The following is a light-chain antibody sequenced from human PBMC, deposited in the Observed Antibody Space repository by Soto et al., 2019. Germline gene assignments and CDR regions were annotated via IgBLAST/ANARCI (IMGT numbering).Light chain of an antibody. CDR2: GAS. V-gene: IGKV3-20*01. Sequence: EIVLTQSPGTLSLSPGERATLSCRASQSVSSSYLAWYQQKPGQAPRLLISGASGRATGIPVRFSSGGSETDFTLTISRLEPEDFAVSYCQHYGTSWWTFGQGTKVDIK. CDR1: QSVSSSY. J-gene: IGKJ1*01. CDR3: QHYGTSWWT.